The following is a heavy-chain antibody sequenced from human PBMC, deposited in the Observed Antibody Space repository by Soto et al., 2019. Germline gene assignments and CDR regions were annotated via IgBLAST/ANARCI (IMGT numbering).Heavy chain of an antibody. CDR1: GFTFSSYS. CDR3: ARDFEVAGPAGAGFDY. D-gene: IGHD6-19*01. V-gene: IGHV3-21*01. Sequence: PGGSLRLSCAASGFTFSSYSMNWVRQAPGKGLEWVSSISSSSSYIYYADSVKGRFTISRDNAKNSLYLQMNSRRAEDTAVYYCARDFEVAGPAGAGFDYWGQGTLVTVSS. CDR2: ISSSSSYI. J-gene: IGHJ4*02.